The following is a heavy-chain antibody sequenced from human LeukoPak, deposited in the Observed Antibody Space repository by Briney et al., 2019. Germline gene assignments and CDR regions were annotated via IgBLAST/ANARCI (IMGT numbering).Heavy chain of an antibody. V-gene: IGHV1-2*02. Sequence: ASVKVSCKASGYTFTAYFIHWVRQAPGQGLEWMGLINTHSGGTNYAQKFQGRVTMTRDTSISTAYMELSSPSSDDTAVYYCARRLGGGYDFDYWGQGALVTVSS. CDR3: ARRLGGGYDFDY. D-gene: IGHD5-12*01. CDR2: INTHSGGT. J-gene: IGHJ4*02. CDR1: GYTFTAYF.